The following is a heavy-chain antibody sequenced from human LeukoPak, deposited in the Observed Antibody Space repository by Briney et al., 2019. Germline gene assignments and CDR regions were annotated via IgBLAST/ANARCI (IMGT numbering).Heavy chain of an antibody. J-gene: IGHJ5*02. CDR1: GGTFSSYA. Sequence: SVKVPCKASGGTFSSYAISWVRQAPGQGLEWMGGIIPIFSTANYAQKFQGRVTITADKSTSTAYMELSSLRSEDTAVYYCARAGVEYQHNWFDPWGQGTLVTVSS. V-gene: IGHV1-69*06. CDR2: IIPIFSTA. CDR3: ARAGVEYQHNWFDP. D-gene: IGHD2-2*01.